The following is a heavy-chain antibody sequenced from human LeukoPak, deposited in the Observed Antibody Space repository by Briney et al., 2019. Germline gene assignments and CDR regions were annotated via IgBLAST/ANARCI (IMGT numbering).Heavy chain of an antibody. Sequence: PGGSLRLSCAASGFTFSSYSLNWVRQAPGKGLEWVSYISVISNNIYYADSVKGRFTVSRDNAKNSVYLQMNSLRAEDTGVYYCARDLARGQWLVSHFDYWGQGTLVTVSS. D-gene: IGHD6-19*01. J-gene: IGHJ4*02. CDR3: ARDLARGQWLVSHFDY. CDR2: ISVISNNI. CDR1: GFTFSSYS. V-gene: IGHV3-48*04.